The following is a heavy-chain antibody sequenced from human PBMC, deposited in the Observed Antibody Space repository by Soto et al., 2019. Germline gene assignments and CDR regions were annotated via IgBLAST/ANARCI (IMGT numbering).Heavy chain of an antibody. CDR3: ARERITIFGEARGGFDP. D-gene: IGHD3-3*01. Sequence: PGGSLRLSCAASGFTFSSYSMNWVRQAPGKGLEWVSYISSSSSTIYYADSVKGRFTISRDNAKNSLYLQMNSLRDEDTAVYYCARERITIFGEARGGFDPWGQGTLVTVSS. V-gene: IGHV3-48*02. CDR2: ISSSSSTI. J-gene: IGHJ5*02. CDR1: GFTFSSYS.